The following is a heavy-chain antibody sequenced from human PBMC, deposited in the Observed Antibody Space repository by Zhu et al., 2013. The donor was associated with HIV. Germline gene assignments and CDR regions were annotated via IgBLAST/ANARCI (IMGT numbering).Heavy chain of an antibody. J-gene: IGHJ6*02. V-gene: IGHV1-69*01. CDR2: IIPIFGTA. CDR3: ARGTLRDSLGLPVVPAAIHGDFYYDMDV. Sequence: QVQLVQSGAEVKKPGSSVKVSCKASGGTFSNYAISWVRQAPGQGLEWMGGIIPIFGTADYTQKFQGRLTITADESTSTGYMELSSLTSEDTAVYYCARGTLRDSLGLPVVPAAIHGDFYYDMDVVGPRDHGHRLL. CDR1: GGTFSNYA. D-gene: IGHD2-2*02.